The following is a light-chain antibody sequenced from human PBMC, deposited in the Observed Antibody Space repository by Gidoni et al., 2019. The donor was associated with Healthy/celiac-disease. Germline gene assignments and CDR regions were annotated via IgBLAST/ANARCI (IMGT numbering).Light chain of an antibody. CDR2: EVS. V-gene: IGLV2-14*01. J-gene: IGLJ2*01. Sequence: QSALTQPASVSGSPGPSITIPCTGTSSDVGGYTYVSWYQQHPGKAPKLMIYEVSNRPSGVSNRFSGSKSGNTASLTISGLQAEDEADYYCSSYTSSSTVVFGGGTKLTVL. CDR1: SSDVGGYTY. CDR3: SSYTSSSTVV.